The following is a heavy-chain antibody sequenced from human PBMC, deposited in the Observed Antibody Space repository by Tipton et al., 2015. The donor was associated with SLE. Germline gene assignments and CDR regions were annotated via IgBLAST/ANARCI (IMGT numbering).Heavy chain of an antibody. J-gene: IGHJ5*02. CDR2: ISSSSSYI. Sequence: GSLRLSCAASGFTFSSYSMNWVRQAPGKGLEWGSSISSSSSYIYYADSVKGRFTISRDNAKNSLYLQMNSLRTEDTAVYYCARAPVQRRGWFDPWGQGTPVTVSS. CDR1: GFTFSSYS. V-gene: IGHV3-21*01. CDR3: ARAPVQRRGWFDP. D-gene: IGHD4-17*01.